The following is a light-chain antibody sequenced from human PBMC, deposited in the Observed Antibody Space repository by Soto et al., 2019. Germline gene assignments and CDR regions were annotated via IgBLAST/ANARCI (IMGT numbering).Light chain of an antibody. Sequence: DIVMTQSPDSLAVSLGERATINCKSSQSVLYSSNNKNYLAWYQQKPGQPPKLLIYWASTRESGVPDRFSGSGSGTDFTLTISSLQSEDFAVYYCQQYGDWPATFGQGTKVDIK. CDR2: WAS. V-gene: IGKV4-1*01. CDR3: QQYGDWPAT. CDR1: QSVLYSSNNKNY. J-gene: IGKJ1*01.